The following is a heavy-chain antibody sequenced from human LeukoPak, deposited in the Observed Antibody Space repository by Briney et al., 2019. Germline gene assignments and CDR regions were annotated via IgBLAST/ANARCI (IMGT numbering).Heavy chain of an antibody. CDR2: MSYDGTNK. J-gene: IGHJ6*04. CDR1: GFTFSNYA. D-gene: IGHD2-15*01. Sequence: PGGSLRLSCAASGFTFSNYAMHWVRQAPGKGLEWVAVMSYDGTNKYYADSVKGRFTISRDNSKNTLYLRMNSLRAEDTAVYYCARERVVVVATTYYYYGMDVWGKGTTVTVSS. V-gene: IGHV3-30*04. CDR3: ARERVVVVATTYYYYGMDV.